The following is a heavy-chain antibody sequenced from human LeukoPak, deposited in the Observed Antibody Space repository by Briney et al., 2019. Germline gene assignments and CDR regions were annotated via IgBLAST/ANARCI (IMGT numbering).Heavy chain of an antibody. CDR1: GFTFSGHW. CDR3: AREAGYGSGWARSGDS. Sequence: GGSLRLSCAASGFTFSGHWMSWVRQAPGKGLEWVSNIKQDGSETYYVDSVKGRFTISRDNAKNSLYLQMNSLRAEDTAVYYWAREAGYGSGWARSGDSWGQGNLVTVSS. J-gene: IGHJ5*01. D-gene: IGHD6-19*01. V-gene: IGHV3-7*01. CDR2: IKQDGSET.